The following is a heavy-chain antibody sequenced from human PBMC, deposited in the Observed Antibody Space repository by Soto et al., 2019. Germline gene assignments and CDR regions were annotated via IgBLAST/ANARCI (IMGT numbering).Heavy chain of an antibody. CDR3: ARSEDTAMAYDAFDI. CDR2: IIPIFGTA. Sequence: SVKVSCKASGGTFSSYAISWVRQAPGQGLEWMGGIIPIFGTANYAQKFQGRVTITADESTSTAYMELSSLRSEDTAVYYCARSEDTAMAYDAFDIWGQGTMVTVSS. V-gene: IGHV1-69*13. J-gene: IGHJ3*02. CDR1: GGTFSSYA. D-gene: IGHD5-18*01.